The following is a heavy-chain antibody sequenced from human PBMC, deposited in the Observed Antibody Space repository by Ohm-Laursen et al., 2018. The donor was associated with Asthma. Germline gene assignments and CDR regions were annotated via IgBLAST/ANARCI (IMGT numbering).Heavy chain of an antibody. CDR3: ARDSGMAVVVDAFDL. J-gene: IGHJ3*01. Sequence: SLRLSCAASGFTFSSYAMSWVRQAPGKGLEWVAVIWYDGTITYYADSLKGRFSVSGDNSKNTLFLQMNRLRVEDTAIYYCARDSGMAVVVDAFDLWGQGTMVTVSS. CDR2: IWYDGTIT. CDR1: GFTFSSYA. V-gene: IGHV3-33*08. D-gene: IGHD6-19*01.